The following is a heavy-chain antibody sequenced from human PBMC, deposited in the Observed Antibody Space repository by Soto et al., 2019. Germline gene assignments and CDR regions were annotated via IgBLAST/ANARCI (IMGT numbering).Heavy chain of an antibody. V-gene: IGHV4-34*01. D-gene: IGHD2-8*01. CDR1: GGSFSGYY. CDR3: ATSGYCTNGVCPHKRKYYFDY. Sequence: SETLSLTCAVYGGSFSGYYWSWIRQPPGKGLEWIGEINHSGSTNYNPPLKSRVTISVDTSKNQFSLKLSSVTAADTAVYYCATSGYCTNGVCPHKRKYYFDYWGQGTLVTVSS. J-gene: IGHJ4*02. CDR2: INHSGST.